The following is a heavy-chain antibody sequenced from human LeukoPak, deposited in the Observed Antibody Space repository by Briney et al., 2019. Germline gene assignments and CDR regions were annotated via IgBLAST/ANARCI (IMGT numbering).Heavy chain of an antibody. V-gene: IGHV3-74*01. J-gene: IGHJ6*02. CDR1: GFTFSGYW. D-gene: IGHD2-2*01. CDR2: IDSDGTGT. Sequence: GGSLRLSCAASGFTFSGYWMHWVRQAPGKGLVWVSHIDSDGTGTNYADSVKGRFSISRDNAKNTLYLQMNSLRAEDTAVYYCANTHGYNIVVVPAAKVYYYGMDVWGQGTTVTVSS. CDR3: ANTHGYNIVVVPAAKVYYYGMDV.